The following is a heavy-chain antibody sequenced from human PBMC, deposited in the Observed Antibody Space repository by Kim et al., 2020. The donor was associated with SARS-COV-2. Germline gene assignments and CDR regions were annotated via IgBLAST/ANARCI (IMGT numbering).Heavy chain of an antibody. D-gene: IGHD3-16*01. CDR3: ARGWGLYAIGRVNNGFDI. CDR1: GFIVSSTY. CDR2: IQTGDST. V-gene: IGHV3-53*01. J-gene: IGHJ3*02. Sequence: GGSLRLSCAASGFIVSSTYMSWIRQAPGKGLEWISVIQTGDSTYYADSVKGRFTISRDNSKNTVHLQMNSLRAEDTALYYCARGWGLYAIGRVNNGFDIWGQGTMVTVSS.